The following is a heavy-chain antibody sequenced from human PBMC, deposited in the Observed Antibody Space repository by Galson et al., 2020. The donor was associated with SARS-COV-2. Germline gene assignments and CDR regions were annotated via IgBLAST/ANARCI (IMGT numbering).Heavy chain of an antibody. CDR2: VYYTGST. D-gene: IGHD1-26*01. CDR3: SRALDHAGRYGMDV. Sequence: SETLSLTCEVTGGSISSESNYWGWIRQPPGEELEWIASVYYTGSTYYNPSLESRVTISVDTSKNQFSLKLTSVTAADAAIYYCSRALDHAGRYGMDVWGQGTTVTVSS. CDR1: GGSISSESNY. V-gene: IGHV4-39*07. J-gene: IGHJ6*02.